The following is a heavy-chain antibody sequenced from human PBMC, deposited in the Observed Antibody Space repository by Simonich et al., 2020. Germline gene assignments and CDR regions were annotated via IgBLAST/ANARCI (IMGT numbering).Heavy chain of an antibody. Sequence: QVQLVESGGGVVQPGRSLRLSCAASGFTFSSYAMHWVRQAPGKRREWGAVISYDGSNKDYADSVKGRFTISRDNSKNTLYLQMNSLRAEDTAVYYCAREGLLLDAFDIWGQGTMVTVSS. D-gene: IGHD2-15*01. CDR2: ISYDGSNK. CDR3: AREGLLLDAFDI. V-gene: IGHV3-30*07. J-gene: IGHJ3*02. CDR1: GFTFSSYA.